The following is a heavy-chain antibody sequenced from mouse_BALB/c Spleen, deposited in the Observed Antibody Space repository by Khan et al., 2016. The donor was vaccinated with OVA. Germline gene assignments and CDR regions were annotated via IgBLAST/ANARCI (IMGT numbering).Heavy chain of an antibody. V-gene: IGHV5-6-4*01. CDR3: PRHRGYYGHNPYFDY. CDR1: GFSFSSYS. CDR2: ISSGGTYI. Sequence: EVELVESGGGLVRPGGSLKLSCAASGFSFSSYSMSWVHQTPEKRLEWVATISSGGTYIYYPDSVKGRFTISRDNAKNTLYLQMSSLKSEDTAMYYCPRHRGYYGHNPYFDYGGQGTTLTVSS. J-gene: IGHJ2*01. D-gene: IGHD1-1*01.